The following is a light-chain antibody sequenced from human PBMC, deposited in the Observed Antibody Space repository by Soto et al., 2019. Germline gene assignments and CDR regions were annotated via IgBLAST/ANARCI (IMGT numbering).Light chain of an antibody. V-gene: IGKV1-39*01. CDR3: QQSYTSPLT. CDR2: AAS. CDR1: QNIYSY. Sequence: DIPMTQSPSSLSASVGDRVTITCRPSQNIYSYLNWYQQKAGKAPKLLIFAASDLQSGVSSRFSGRRSGTDFTLTISSLQPEDFATYYCQQSYTSPLTFGPGTKVDVK. J-gene: IGKJ1*01.